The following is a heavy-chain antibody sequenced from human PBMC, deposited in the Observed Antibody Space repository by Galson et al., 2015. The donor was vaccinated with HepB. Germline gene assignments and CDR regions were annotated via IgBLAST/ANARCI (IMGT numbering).Heavy chain of an antibody. D-gene: IGHD3-22*01. V-gene: IGHV1-69*13. CDR3: ARAGVVVITTDAFDI. CDR2: IIPIFGTA. Sequence: SVKVSCKASGGTFSSYAISWVRQAPGQGLEWMGGIIPIFGTANYAQKFQGRVTITADESTSTAYMELSSLRSEDTAVYYCARAGVVVITTDAFDIWGQGTMVTVSS. CDR1: GGTFSSYA. J-gene: IGHJ3*02.